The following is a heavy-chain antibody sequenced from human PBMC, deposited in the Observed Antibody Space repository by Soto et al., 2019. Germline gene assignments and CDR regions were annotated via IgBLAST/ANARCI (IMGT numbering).Heavy chain of an antibody. CDR3: ARRYSTNTMGLDV. CDR1: GYTFTNYD. D-gene: IGHD2-2*01. V-gene: IGHV1-8*01. Sequence: QVQLVQSGAEVKKPGASVKVSCKASGYTFTNYDINWVRQATGQGLEWMGWMNPNGGNTGYTQKFQGRITMTRNTAISTAYMELTSLRSEDTARYYCARRYSTNTMGLDVWGQGTTVTVSS. J-gene: IGHJ6*02. CDR2: MNPNGGNT.